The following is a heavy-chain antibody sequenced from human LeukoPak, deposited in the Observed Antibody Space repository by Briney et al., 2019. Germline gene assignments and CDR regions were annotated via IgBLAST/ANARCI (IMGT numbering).Heavy chain of an antibody. CDR2: IRFDESST. Sequence: GGSLRLSCAASGFTFSNYGMHWVRQAPGKGLEWVAFIRFDESSTFYGDSVKGRFIISRDNSENTLFLHMHSLRPEDTAVYYCAKALVLTVAGTYYVDHWGQGTLVTVSS. CDR1: GFTFSNYG. CDR3: AKALVLTVAGTYYVDH. V-gene: IGHV3-30*02. J-gene: IGHJ4*02. D-gene: IGHD6-19*01.